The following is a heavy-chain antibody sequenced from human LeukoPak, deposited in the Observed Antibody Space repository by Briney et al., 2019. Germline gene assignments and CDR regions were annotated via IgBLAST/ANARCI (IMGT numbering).Heavy chain of an antibody. J-gene: IGHJ4*02. D-gene: IGHD3-22*01. CDR2: IRHSDGNT. V-gene: IGHV3-23*01. CDR1: GFTFNIYT. Sequence: GESLRLSCAASGFTFNIYTMYWVRQAPGKGLEWVSGIRHSDGNTYYADSVKGRFTISSDRSKNILFLQMKSLRAEDTAVYYCARNEDYSDSTGYYSTFYLDSWGQGTLVTVSS. CDR3: ARNEDYSDSTGYYSTFYLDS.